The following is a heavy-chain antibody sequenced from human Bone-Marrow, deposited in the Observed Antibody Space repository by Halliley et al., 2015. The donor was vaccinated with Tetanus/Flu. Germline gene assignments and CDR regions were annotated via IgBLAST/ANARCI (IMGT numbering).Heavy chain of an antibody. J-gene: IGHJ6*01. V-gene: IGHV3-13*01. Sequence: WVSTIGNAADAYYAGSVRGRFTISRENAKNSLHLEMNSLGAEDTAVYYCARDRGGGYYGMDVWGQGTTVIVSS. CDR3: ARDRGGGYYGMDV. D-gene: IGHD3-10*01. CDR2: IGNAADA.